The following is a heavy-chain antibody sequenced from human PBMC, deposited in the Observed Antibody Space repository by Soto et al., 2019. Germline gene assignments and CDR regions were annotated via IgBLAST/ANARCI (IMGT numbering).Heavy chain of an antibody. CDR2: IIPMLGMS. Sequence: QVQLVQSGAEVTKPGSSVTVSCTASGDTFSRFTLSWVRQAPGQGFEWMGRIIPMLGMSNSALKFQGRVTITADKSTNTVYMHLNSLRSEDTAVYYCATSYGSGSAHFDSWGQGTLVTVSS. J-gene: IGHJ4*02. D-gene: IGHD3-10*01. CDR3: ATSYGSGSAHFDS. CDR1: GDTFSRFT. V-gene: IGHV1-69*02.